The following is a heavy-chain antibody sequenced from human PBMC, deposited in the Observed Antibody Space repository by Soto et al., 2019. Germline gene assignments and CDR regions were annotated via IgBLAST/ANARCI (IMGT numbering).Heavy chain of an antibody. V-gene: IGHV1-18*01. CDR2: ISAYNGNT. Sequence: QVQLVQSGAEVKKPGASVKVSCKASGYTFTSYGISWVRQTPGQGLEWIGWISAYNGNTKYAQKLQCRVTINTDTATSTVYMELMSLRADDTAVCSCARRAPPMDVWGQGTTGTVSS. CDR1: GYTFTSYG. J-gene: IGHJ6*02. CDR3: ARRAPPMDV.